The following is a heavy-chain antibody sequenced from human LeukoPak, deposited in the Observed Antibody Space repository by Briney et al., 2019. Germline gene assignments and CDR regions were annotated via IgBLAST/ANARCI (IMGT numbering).Heavy chain of an antibody. Sequence: GGSLRLSCAASGFTFGSYGMHWVRQAPGKGLEWVAVISYDGSNKYYADSVKGRFTISRDNSKNTLYLQMNSLRAEDTAVYYCAKDFTSGGTGTLGLPNDYWGQGTLVTVSS. CDR2: ISYDGSNK. CDR1: GFTFGSYG. D-gene: IGHD1-7*01. CDR3: AKDFTSGGTGTLGLPNDY. J-gene: IGHJ4*02. V-gene: IGHV3-30*18.